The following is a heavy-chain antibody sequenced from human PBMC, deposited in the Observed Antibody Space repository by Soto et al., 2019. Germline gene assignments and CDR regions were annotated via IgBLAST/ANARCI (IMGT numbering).Heavy chain of an antibody. J-gene: IGHJ6*02. D-gene: IGHD3-16*01. V-gene: IGHV4-59*01. CDR3: ARVLLLVIMFGGVVSYYTGMDV. CDR2: IYYSGST. CDR1: RGSISSYY. Sequence: PSETLSLTCTVSRGSISSYYWNWIRQPPGKGLEWIGYIYYSGSTNYNPSLKSRVTISVDTSKNQFSLKLSSVTAADTAVYYCARVLLLVIMFGGVVSYYTGMDVGGQGTAVTVPS.